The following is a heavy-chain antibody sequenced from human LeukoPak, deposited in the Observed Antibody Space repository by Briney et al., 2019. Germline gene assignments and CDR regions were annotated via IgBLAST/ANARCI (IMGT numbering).Heavy chain of an antibody. CDR3: AKDGYDSSGYLDY. CDR2: IRYDGSNK. J-gene: IGHJ4*02. CDR1: GFTFSSYA. V-gene: IGHV3-30*02. Sequence: GGSLRLSCAASGFTFSSYAMYWVRQAPGKGLEWVAFIRYDGSNKYYADSVKGRFTISRDNSKNTLYLQMNSLRAEDTAVYYCAKDGYDSSGYLDYWGQGTLVTVSS. D-gene: IGHD3-22*01.